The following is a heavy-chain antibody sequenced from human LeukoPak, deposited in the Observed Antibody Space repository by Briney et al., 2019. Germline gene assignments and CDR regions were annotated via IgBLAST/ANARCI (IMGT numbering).Heavy chain of an antibody. CDR2: ISGSGGSGGST. D-gene: IGHD6-19*01. CDR1: GFTFSSYA. J-gene: IGHJ6*03. V-gene: IGHV3-23*01. Sequence: GGSLRLSCAASGFTFSSYAMSWVRQAPGKGLEWVSGISGSGGSGGSTYYADSVKGRFTISRDNSKNTLYLQMNSLRAEDKAVYYCARDPAGWGPYYYYYYMDVWGKGATVTVSS. CDR3: ARDPAGWGPYYYYYYMDV.